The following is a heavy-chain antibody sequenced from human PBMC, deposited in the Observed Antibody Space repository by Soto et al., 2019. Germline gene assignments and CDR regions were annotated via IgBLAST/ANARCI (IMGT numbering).Heavy chain of an antibody. D-gene: IGHD6-19*01. Sequence: ASVKVSCKASGYTFTGYYMHWVRQAPGQGLEWMGWINPNSGGTNYAQKLQGRVTMTTDTSTSTAYMELRSLRSDDTAVYYCARIPFPPEGYSSGWSDYWGQGTLVTVSS. V-gene: IGHV1-2*02. CDR2: INPNSGGT. J-gene: IGHJ4*02. CDR1: GYTFTGYY. CDR3: ARIPFPPEGYSSGWSDY.